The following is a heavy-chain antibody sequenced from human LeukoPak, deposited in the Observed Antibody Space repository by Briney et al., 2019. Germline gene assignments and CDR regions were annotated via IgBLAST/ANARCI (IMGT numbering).Heavy chain of an antibody. D-gene: IGHD5-18*01. CDR2: IYSTGIT. J-gene: IGHJ2*01. V-gene: IGHV4-4*08. Sequence: PSETLSLTCSVSGGSRKNYYWSWIRQPPGQGWEWFGHIYSTGITSYNPSLRSRLAISVDTSKNQFSLKLSSVTAADTALYFCARLSVDMNTLDWYFDLWGRSTLVTVSS. CDR1: GGSRKNYY. CDR3: ARLSVDMNTLDWYFDL.